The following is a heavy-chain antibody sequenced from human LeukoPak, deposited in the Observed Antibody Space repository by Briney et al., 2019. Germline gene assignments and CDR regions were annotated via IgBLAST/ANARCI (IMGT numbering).Heavy chain of an antibody. V-gene: IGHV1-18*01. J-gene: IGHJ6*03. CDR1: GYTFTSYG. CDR3: ARSETSRDGYNFWGYYYYYYMDV. Sequence: GASVKVSCKASGYTFTSYGISWVRQAPGQGLEWMGWISAYNGNTNYAQKLQGRVTMTTDTSTSTAYMELSSLRSEDTAVYYCARSETSRDGYNFWGYYYYYYMDVWGKGTTVTVSS. D-gene: IGHD5-24*01. CDR2: ISAYNGNT.